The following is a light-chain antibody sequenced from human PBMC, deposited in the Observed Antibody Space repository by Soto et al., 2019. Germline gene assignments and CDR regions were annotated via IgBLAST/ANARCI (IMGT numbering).Light chain of an antibody. V-gene: IGLV2-8*01. CDR2: EVY. CDR3: SSYAASDSFVV. Sequence: QSVRTQPPSASGSPGQSVTISCTGTSSDVCGYNYVSWYQHHPDKAPKLIIYEVYKRPSGVPDRFSGSKSGNTDSRTVSGLQAEDEAEYYCSSYAASDSFVVFGGGTKLTVL. J-gene: IGLJ2*01. CDR1: SSDVCGYNY.